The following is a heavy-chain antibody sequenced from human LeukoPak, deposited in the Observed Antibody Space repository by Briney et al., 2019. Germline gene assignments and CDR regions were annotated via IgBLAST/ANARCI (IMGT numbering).Heavy chain of an antibody. J-gene: IGHJ3*02. V-gene: IGHV3-30-3*01. CDR3: ARGWGIAVGFFAFDI. Sequence: GGSLRLSCAASGFTFSTYVMRWVRQAPGKGLEWVSVISYDGSYKYYADSVKGRFTISRDNSKNTLFLPMNSLRTEDTAVYYCARGWGIAVGFFAFDIWGQGTMVTVSS. CDR2: ISYDGSYK. CDR1: GFTFSTYV. D-gene: IGHD6-19*01.